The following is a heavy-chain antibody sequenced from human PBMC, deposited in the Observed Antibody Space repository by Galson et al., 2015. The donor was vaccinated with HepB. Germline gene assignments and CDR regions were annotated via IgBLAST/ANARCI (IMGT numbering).Heavy chain of an antibody. Sequence: SLRLSCAASGFTFSNYGMHWVRQAPGKGLEWVAVISYDGSNKYYADSVKGRFTISRDNSKNTLYLQMNSLRAEDTAVYYCARPSSIAARPLPWYYFDYWGQGTLVTVSS. D-gene: IGHD6-6*01. V-gene: IGHV3-30*03. CDR3: ARPSSIAARPLPWYYFDY. CDR2: ISYDGSNK. J-gene: IGHJ4*02. CDR1: GFTFSNYG.